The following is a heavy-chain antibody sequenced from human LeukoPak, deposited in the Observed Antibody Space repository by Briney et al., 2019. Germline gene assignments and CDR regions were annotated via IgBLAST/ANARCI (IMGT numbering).Heavy chain of an antibody. V-gene: IGHV3-23*01. Sequence: PGGSLRLSCAASGFTFSSSAMSWVRQAPGKGPKWVSGISTSGGSTYYSDSVKGRFTISRDNSKNTLYLQMNSLRAEDTAVYYCANGYNYGLDYWGQGTLVTVSS. CDR2: ISTSGGST. CDR3: ANGYNYGLDY. D-gene: IGHD5-18*01. CDR1: GFTFSSSA. J-gene: IGHJ4*02.